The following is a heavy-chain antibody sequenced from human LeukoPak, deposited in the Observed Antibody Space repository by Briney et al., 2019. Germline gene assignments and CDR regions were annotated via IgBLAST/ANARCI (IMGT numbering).Heavy chain of an antibody. J-gene: IGHJ6*03. V-gene: IGHV3-33*01. D-gene: IGHD3-3*01. CDR2: IWYDGSNK. CDR3: ARDQNAGITIFGVVIISDYYMDV. Sequence: PGRSLRLSCAASGFTFSSYGMHWVRQAPGKGLERVAVIWYDGSNKYYADSVKGRFTISRDNSKNTLYLQMNSLRAEDTAVYYCARDQNAGITIFGVVIISDYYMDVWGKGTTVTVSS. CDR1: GFTFSSYG.